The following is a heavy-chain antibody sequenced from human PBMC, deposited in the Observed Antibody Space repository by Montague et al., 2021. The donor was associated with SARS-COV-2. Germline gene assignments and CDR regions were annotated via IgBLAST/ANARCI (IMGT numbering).Heavy chain of an antibody. Sequence: SETLSLTCTVSGGSIMRSDYYWGWIRQAPGKGLEWIGSIYYSGRTMYTPSLKTRLNMSIDKSKNQFSLRLNSVTAADTSIYYCAGHETGDPPFGDWGQGTLVTVSS. CDR3: AGHETGDPPFGD. D-gene: IGHD7-27*01. CDR1: GGSIMRSDYY. V-gene: IGHV4-39*01. J-gene: IGHJ4*02. CDR2: IYYSGRT.